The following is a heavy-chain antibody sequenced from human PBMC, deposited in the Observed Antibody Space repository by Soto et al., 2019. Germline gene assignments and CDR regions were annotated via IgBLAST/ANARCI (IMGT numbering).Heavy chain of an antibody. CDR1: GYTFTSYD. CDR3: ARGGVVVVAANGQNWFDP. Sequence: QVQLVQSGAEVKKPGASVKVSCKASGYTFTSYDINWVRQATGQGLEWMGWMNPNSGNTGYAQKFQGRVTMTRNTSISTAYMELSSLRSEDTAVYYCARGGVVVVAANGQNWFDPWGQGTLVTVSS. J-gene: IGHJ5*02. CDR2: MNPNSGNT. D-gene: IGHD2-15*01. V-gene: IGHV1-8*01.